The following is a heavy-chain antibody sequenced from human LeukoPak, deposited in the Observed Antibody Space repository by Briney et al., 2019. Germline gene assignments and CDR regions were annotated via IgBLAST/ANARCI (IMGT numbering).Heavy chain of an antibody. CDR1: GFTFSSYS. CDR3: ARVRSDFWSGYEYSLDY. CDR2: ISSSNSYI. D-gene: IGHD3-3*01. V-gene: IGHV3-21*01. Sequence: GGSLRLSCAASGFTFSSYSMNWVRQAPGKGLEWVSSISSSNSYIYYADSVKGRFTISRDNAKNSLYLQMNSLRAEDTAVYYCARVRSDFWSGYEYSLDYWGQGTLVTASS. J-gene: IGHJ4*02.